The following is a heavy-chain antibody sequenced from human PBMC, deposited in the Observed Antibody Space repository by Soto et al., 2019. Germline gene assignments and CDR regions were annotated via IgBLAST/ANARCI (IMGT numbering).Heavy chain of an antibody. D-gene: IGHD5-18*01. Sequence: ASVKVSCKASGYTFTSYGISWVRQAPGQGLEWMGWISAYNGNTNYAQKLQGRVTMTTDTSTSTAYMELRSLRSDDTAVYYCGGLALPPWYSYVSWFDPWGQGTLVTVSS. J-gene: IGHJ5*02. CDR2: ISAYNGNT. CDR1: GYTFTSYG. V-gene: IGHV1-18*01. CDR3: GGLALPPWYSYVSWFDP.